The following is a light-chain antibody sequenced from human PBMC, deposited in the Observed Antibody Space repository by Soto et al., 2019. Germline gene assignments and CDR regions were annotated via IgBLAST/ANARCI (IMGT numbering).Light chain of an antibody. J-gene: IGKJ1*01. CDR1: QSVSSN. Sequence: EIVMTQSPATLSVSPGERATLSCRARQSVSSNLAWYQQKPGQAPRLLIYGASTRATGIPARFSGSGSGTEFTLTVTSLQSEDVAVYYCQQYNYWPTFGQGTKVEIK. V-gene: IGKV3-15*01. CDR3: QQYNYWPT. CDR2: GAS.